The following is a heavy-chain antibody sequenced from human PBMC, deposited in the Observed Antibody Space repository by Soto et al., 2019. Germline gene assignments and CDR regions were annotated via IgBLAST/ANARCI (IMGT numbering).Heavy chain of an antibody. Sequence: SETLSLTCVVSGYSISSGYFWGWIRQPPGKALEFIGNIYYSGSTYYNPYLKSRASLSVDTSNNQFSLKLSSVTVADTAVYYCVRVLSEDWFDPWGQGTLVTVSS. CDR1: GYSISSGYF. CDR2: IYYSGST. CDR3: VRVLSEDWFDP. J-gene: IGHJ5*02. V-gene: IGHV4-38-2*01.